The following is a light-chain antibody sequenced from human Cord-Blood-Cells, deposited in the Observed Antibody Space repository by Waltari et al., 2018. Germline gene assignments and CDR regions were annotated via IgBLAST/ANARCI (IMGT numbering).Light chain of an antibody. Sequence: DIPMPQSPSTLSASVRDRVTTTCRASQSISSWLAWYQQKPGKDPKLLIYDASRLESVVPSRFSGSGSGTEFALSFSSLQPDEFATYGGQQYISYLWTFDQGTKVEI. CDR1: QSISSW. V-gene: IGKV1-5*01. CDR2: DAS. CDR3: QQYISYLWT. J-gene: IGKJ1*01.